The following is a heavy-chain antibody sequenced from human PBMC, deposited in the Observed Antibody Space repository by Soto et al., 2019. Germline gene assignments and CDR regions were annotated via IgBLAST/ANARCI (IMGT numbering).Heavy chain of an antibody. CDR3: ATGPLPNDGWAYLFVS. Sequence: GGSLRLSCVGSGFSLANFPMNWVRQTPGKGLEWISYISPRGDNIYYTESVKGRFTISRDNARNSLYLQMNSLSDEDAAIYHCATGPLPNDGWAYLFVSWGQG. V-gene: IGHV3-48*02. CDR2: ISPRGDNI. CDR1: GFSLANFP. D-gene: IGHD6-19*01. J-gene: IGHJ4*02.